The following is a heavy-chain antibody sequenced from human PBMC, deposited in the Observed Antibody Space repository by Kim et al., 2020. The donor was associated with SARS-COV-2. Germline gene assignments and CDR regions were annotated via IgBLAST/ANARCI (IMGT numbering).Heavy chain of an antibody. V-gene: IGHV1-69*13. CDR1: GGTFSSYA. CDR3: AREESAWFGSSWFDP. D-gene: IGHD3-10*01. CDR2: IIPIFGTA. Sequence: SVKVSCKASGGTFSSYAISWVRQAPGQGLEWMGGIIPIFGTANYAQKFQGRVTITADESTSTAYMELSSLRSEDTAVYYCAREESAWFGSSWFDPWGQGTLVTVSS. J-gene: IGHJ5*02.